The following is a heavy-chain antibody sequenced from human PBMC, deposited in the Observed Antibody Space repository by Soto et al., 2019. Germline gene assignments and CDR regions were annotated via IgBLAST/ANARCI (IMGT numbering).Heavy chain of an antibody. J-gene: IGHJ4*02. CDR1: GYTFTTSY. CDR2: ISAYNHVT. CDR3: ARVPDYYDSSGYQDRIDY. Sequence: QIQLVQSGGEVKKSGASVKVSCKASGYTFTTSYITWVRQAPGQGLEWMGWISAYNHVTRYAQNFQGRVTMTTDTSTSTAYVELRSLRSDDTAVYYCARVPDYYDSSGYQDRIDYWGKGTLVTVSS. V-gene: IGHV1-18*01. D-gene: IGHD3-22*01.